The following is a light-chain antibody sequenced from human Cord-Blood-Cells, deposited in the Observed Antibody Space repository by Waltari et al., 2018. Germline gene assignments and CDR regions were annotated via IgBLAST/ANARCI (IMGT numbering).Light chain of an antibody. J-gene: IGLJ3*02. Sequence: QSALPQPPSASGSPGQSVTISCTGTSSDVGGYNYVSWYQQHPGKAPKLMIYEVSKRPSGGPDRFSGSKSGNTASLTVSGLQAEDEADYYCSSYAGSNNWVFGGGTKLTVL. CDR3: SSYAGSNNWV. CDR1: SSDVGGYNY. V-gene: IGLV2-8*01. CDR2: EVS.